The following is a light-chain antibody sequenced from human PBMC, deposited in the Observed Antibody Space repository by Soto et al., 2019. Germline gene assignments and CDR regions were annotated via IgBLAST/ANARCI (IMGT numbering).Light chain of an antibody. CDR3: SSYASSTTLV. CDR2: EVS. J-gene: IGLJ1*01. V-gene: IGLV2-14*01. Sequence: QSALTQPASVSGSPGQSITISCTGTSSDVGGYNYVSWYQHHPGKAPKLMIYEVSYRPSGISNRFSGSKSVNTASLTISGLQAEDEADYYCSSYASSTTLVFGTGTKLTVL. CDR1: SSDVGGYNY.